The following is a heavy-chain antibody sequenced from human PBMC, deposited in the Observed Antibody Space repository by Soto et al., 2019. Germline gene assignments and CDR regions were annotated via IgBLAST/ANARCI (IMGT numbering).Heavy chain of an antibody. CDR3: ASKGTMIVGDAFDI. CDR1: GFTFSSYS. CDR2: ISSSSSYI. D-gene: IGHD3-22*01. J-gene: IGHJ3*02. Sequence: NPVGSLRLSCAASGFTFSSYSMNWVRQAPGKGLEWVSSISSSSSYIYYADSVKGRFTISRDNAKNSLYLQMNSLRAEDTAVYYCASKGTMIVGDAFDIWGQGTMVTVSS. V-gene: IGHV3-21*01.